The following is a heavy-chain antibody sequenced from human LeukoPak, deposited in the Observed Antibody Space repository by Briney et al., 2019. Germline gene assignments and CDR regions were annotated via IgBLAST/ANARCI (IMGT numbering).Heavy chain of an antibody. CDR3: ARRYCSGGSCIPDY. Sequence: ASVKVSCKASGYIFTGYYMHWVRQAPGQGLEWMGWIQPKSGGTIYAQRFQGRVTMTRDRSISTAYMELSSLRYDDTAVYYCARRYCSGGSCIPDYWGQGTLVTVSS. V-gene: IGHV1-2*02. D-gene: IGHD2-15*01. CDR2: IQPKSGGT. CDR1: GYIFTGYY. J-gene: IGHJ4*02.